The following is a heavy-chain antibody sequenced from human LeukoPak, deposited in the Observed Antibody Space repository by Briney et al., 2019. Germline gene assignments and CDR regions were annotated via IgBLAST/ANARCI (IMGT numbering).Heavy chain of an antibody. Sequence: ASVKVSCKASGYTFTGYYMHWVRQAPGQGLEWMGWIHPNSGGTNYAQKFQGRVTMTRDTSISTLYMELSRLRSDDTAVYYCARDHCTTGVCAPHYWGQGTQVTVSS. D-gene: IGHD2-8*01. J-gene: IGHJ4*02. V-gene: IGHV1-2*02. CDR2: IHPNSGGT. CDR3: ARDHCTTGVCAPHY. CDR1: GYTFTGYY.